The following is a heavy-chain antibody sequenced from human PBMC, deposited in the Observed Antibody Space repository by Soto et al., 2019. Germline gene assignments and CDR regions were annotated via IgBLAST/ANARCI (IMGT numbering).Heavy chain of an antibody. D-gene: IGHD1-1*01. J-gene: IGHJ4*02. CDR3: ARDGLTTAHTYFDY. Sequence: QVQLVESGGGLVKPGGSLRLSCATSGFTFSDYYMSWIRQAPGKGLEWVSYISSSGRYTNYADSVKGRFTISRDNAKNSLYLQMNSPRAEDTAVYYCARDGLTTAHTYFDYWGQGTLVTVSS. CDR1: GFTFSDYY. V-gene: IGHV3-11*05. CDR2: ISSSGRYT.